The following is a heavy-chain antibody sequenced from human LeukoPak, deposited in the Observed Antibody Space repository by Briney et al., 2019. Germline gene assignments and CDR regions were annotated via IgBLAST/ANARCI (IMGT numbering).Heavy chain of an antibody. J-gene: IGHJ6*02. D-gene: IGHD6-6*01. Sequence: GGSLRLSCAASGFTFSSYGMHWVRQAQGKGLEWVAVISYDGSNKYYADSVKGRFTISRDNSKNTLYLQMNSLRAEDTAVYYCAKMLYSSSSEALYYYYYGMDVWGQGTTVTVSS. V-gene: IGHV3-30*18. CDR2: ISYDGSNK. CDR1: GFTFSSYG. CDR3: AKMLYSSSSEALYYYYYGMDV.